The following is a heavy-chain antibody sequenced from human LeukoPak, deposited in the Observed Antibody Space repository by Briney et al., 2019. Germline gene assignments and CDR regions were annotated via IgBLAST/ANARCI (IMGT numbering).Heavy chain of an antibody. J-gene: IGHJ4*02. CDR1: GGSISSSSYY. Sequence: PSETLSLTCTVSGGSISSSSYYWGWIRQPPGKGLEWIGSIYYSGSTYYNPSLKSRVTISVDTSKNQFSLKLSSVTAADTAVYYCARESQRYGDYVGYWGQGTLVTVSS. D-gene: IGHD4-17*01. CDR2: IYYSGST. V-gene: IGHV4-39*02. CDR3: ARESQRYGDYVGY.